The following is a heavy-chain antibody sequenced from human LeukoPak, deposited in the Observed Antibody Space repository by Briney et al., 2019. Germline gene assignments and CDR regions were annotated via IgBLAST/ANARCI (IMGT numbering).Heavy chain of an antibody. J-gene: IGHJ4*02. Sequence: AGGSLRLSCAASGFTLSSYGMNWVRQAPGKGLEWVSYISSSSSAINYADSVKGRFTISRDNGKNSLYLQMNSLRVEDTAVYYCARGGAARPDYWGQGTLVTVSS. V-gene: IGHV3-48*01. CDR1: GFTLSSYG. CDR2: ISSSSSAI. D-gene: IGHD6-6*01. CDR3: ARGGAARPDY.